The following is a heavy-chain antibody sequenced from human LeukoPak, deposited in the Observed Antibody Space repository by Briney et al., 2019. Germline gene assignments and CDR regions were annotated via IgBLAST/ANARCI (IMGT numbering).Heavy chain of an antibody. CDR3: TTDVTYYYESSAFDI. V-gene: IGHV3-15*01. CDR2: IKRKSDGGTT. J-gene: IGHJ3*02. CDR1: GFTFSDAW. D-gene: IGHD3-22*01. Sequence: GSLRLSCAASGFTFSDAWMGWVRQAPGKGLEWVGRIKRKSDGGTTDYAAPVKGRFTISRDDSKNTLYLQMNSLKIEDTAIYYCTTDVTYYYESSAFDIWGQGTMVTVSS.